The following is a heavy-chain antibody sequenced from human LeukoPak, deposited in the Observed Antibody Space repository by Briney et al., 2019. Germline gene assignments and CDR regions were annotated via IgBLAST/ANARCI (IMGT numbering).Heavy chain of an antibody. CDR2: VNRDGSET. CDR3: ARNNGMDV. J-gene: IGHJ6*02. V-gene: IGHV3-7*03. CDR1: GFALSSHW. Sequence: GGSLRLSCAASGFALSSHWMTWVRQVPGRGPEWVANVNRDGSETYYLDSVKGRFTISKDYAKNSLYLQMNSLRAEDTALYHCARNNGMDVWGQGTTVIVSS.